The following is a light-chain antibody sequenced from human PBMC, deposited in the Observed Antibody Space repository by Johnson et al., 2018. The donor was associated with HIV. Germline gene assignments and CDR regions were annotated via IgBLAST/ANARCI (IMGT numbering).Light chain of an antibody. CDR3: GTWDSSLSGYV. Sequence: QSVLTQPPSVSGAPGQRVTISCTGSSSNIGAGYDVSWYQQLPGTAPKLLIYDNSKRPSGIPDRFSATKSGTSATLGITGLQTGDEADYYCGTWDSSLSGYVFGTGTKVTV. CDR2: DNS. CDR1: SSNIGAGYD. V-gene: IGLV1-51*01. J-gene: IGLJ1*01.